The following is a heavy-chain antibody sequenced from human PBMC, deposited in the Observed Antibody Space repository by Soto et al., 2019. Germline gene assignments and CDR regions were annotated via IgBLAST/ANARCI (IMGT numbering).Heavy chain of an antibody. CDR2: ISYDGTNK. CDR1: GITFSSYG. Sequence: GGSLRLSCAASGITFSSYGMHWVRQAPGKGLEWVAVISYDGTNKYYGDSVKGRFSISRDNSKNTLYLQMNSLRAEDTAAYYCAKGLGWRVLGDAFDIWGQGTMVTVSS. D-gene: IGHD3-16*01. J-gene: IGHJ3*02. V-gene: IGHV3-30*18. CDR3: AKGLGWRVLGDAFDI.